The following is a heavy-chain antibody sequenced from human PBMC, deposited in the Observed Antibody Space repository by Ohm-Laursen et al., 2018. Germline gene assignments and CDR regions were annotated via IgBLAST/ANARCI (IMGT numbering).Heavy chain of an antibody. CDR2: IKSKSDGGIT. D-gene: IGHD6-13*01. CDR3: TTEGLAAAGLDY. J-gene: IGHJ4*02. CDR1: GFTFINAW. V-gene: IGHV3-15*01. Sequence: GSLRLSCAASGFTFINAWMSWVRQAPGKGLEWVGRIKSKSDGGITDYAAPVKGRFTISRDDSKNTLYLQMNSLKTEDTAVYYCTTEGLAAAGLDYWGQGTLVTVSS.